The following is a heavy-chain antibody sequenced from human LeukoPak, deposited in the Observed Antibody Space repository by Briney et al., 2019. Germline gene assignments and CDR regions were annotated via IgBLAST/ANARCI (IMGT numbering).Heavy chain of an antibody. J-gene: IGHJ3*02. CDR2: ISYDGSNK. CDR1: GFTFSSYA. Sequence: GRSLRLSCAASGFTFSSYAMYWVRQAPGKGLEWVGVISYDGSNKYYADSVKGRFTISRDNSKNTLYVQMSSLRAEDTAVYYCTRDSVYDSSKGAFDIWGQGIMVTVSS. CDR3: TRDSVYDSSKGAFDI. V-gene: IGHV3-30*04. D-gene: IGHD3-22*01.